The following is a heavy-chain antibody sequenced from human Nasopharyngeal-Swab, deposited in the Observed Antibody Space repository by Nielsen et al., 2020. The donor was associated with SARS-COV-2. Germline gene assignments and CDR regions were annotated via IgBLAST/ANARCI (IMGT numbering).Heavy chain of an antibody. CDR2: IYSGGSST. J-gene: IGHJ4*02. V-gene: IGHV3-23*03. D-gene: IGHD1-26*01. Sequence: GGSLRLSCAASGFTFNSYAMSWVRQAPGKGLEWVSVIYSGGSSTYYADSVKGRFTISRDNSKNTLYLQMNSLRAEDTAVYYCAKDQGSYYDYWGQGTLVTVSS. CDR1: GFTFNSYA. CDR3: AKDQGSYYDY.